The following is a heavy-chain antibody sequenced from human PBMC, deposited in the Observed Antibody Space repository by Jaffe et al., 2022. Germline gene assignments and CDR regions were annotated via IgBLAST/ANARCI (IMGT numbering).Heavy chain of an antibody. J-gene: IGHJ4*02. V-gene: IGHV3-30*18. CDR2: ISYDGSTK. CDR1: GIPFSTEN. Sequence: QVQLVESGGGVVQPGGSLRLSCAASGIPFSTENMHWVRQTPGKGLEWLAVISYDGSTKYYGDNMKGRITISRDNSKSTLYLQMNSLRAEDTAVYYCAKALGGMYYFDYWGQGTLVTVSS. CDR3: AKALGGMYYFDY. D-gene: IGHD3-16*01.